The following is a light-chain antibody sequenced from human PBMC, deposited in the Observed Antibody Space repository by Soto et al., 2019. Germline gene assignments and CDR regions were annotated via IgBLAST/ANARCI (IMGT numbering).Light chain of an antibody. Sequence: EIVLTQSPGTLSLSPGERATLSCRASQSVSSSYLAWYQQKPGQAPRLLIYGASTRATGIPVSFSGSGSGTEFTLTISSLQSEDFAVYFCQHYYNWPRTFGQGTKVDIK. V-gene: IGKV3-15*01. CDR3: QHYYNWPRT. CDR1: QSVSSSY. J-gene: IGKJ1*01. CDR2: GAS.